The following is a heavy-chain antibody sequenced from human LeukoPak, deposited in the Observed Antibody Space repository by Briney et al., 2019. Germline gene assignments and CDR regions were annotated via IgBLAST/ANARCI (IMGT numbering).Heavy chain of an antibody. J-gene: IGHJ6*02. CDR2: ISYDGSNE. CDR1: GFTFSNYV. D-gene: IGHD3-10*01. Sequence: GRSLRLSCVASGFTFSNYVMHWVRQAPGKGLEWVALISYDGSNENYADSVKGRFTISKDNSKNTLYLQMNRLRAEDTAVYYCARVFRITKATGMDVWGQGTTVTVSS. CDR3: ARVFRITKATGMDV. V-gene: IGHV3-30-3*01.